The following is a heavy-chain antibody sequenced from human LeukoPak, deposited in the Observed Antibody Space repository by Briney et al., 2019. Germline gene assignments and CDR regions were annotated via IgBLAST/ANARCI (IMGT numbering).Heavy chain of an antibody. Sequence: SETLSLTCAVSGYSLSSGYYWGWIRQPPGKGLEWIGSIYHSGSTYYNPSLKSQVTISVDTSKNQFSLKLSSVTAADTAVYYCARAWGSGTRWYDYYGMDVWGKGTTVTVSS. CDR1: GYSLSSGYY. J-gene: IGHJ6*04. V-gene: IGHV4-38-2*01. D-gene: IGHD3-10*01. CDR3: ARAWGSGTRWYDYYGMDV. CDR2: IYHSGST.